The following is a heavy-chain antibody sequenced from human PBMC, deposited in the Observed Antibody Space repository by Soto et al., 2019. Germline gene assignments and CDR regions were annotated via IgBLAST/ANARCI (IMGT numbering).Heavy chain of an antibody. V-gene: IGHV4-39*01. CDR2: IYFTGNT. D-gene: IGHD6-25*01. Sequence: SETLSLTCSASGGSITSSSHFWGWVRQPPGKGLEWIGTIYFTGNTYYTPSLKSRLTMSLDTSKNEFSLRLNSVTAADTAVYYCVGQTFTIAAASYGRSNWFDPWGRGTLVTVSS. CDR3: VGQTFTIAAASYGRSNWFDP. J-gene: IGHJ5*02. CDR1: GGSITSSSHF.